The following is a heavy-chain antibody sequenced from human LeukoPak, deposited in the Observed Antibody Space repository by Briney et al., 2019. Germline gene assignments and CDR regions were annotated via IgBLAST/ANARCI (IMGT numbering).Heavy chain of an antibody. D-gene: IGHD1-7*01. V-gene: IGHV3-23*01. J-gene: IGHJ4*02. Sequence: GGSLRHSCVASGFTFTTYAMIWVRQPPGKGLEWVSAVSDGGGSTYYADSVKGRFTISRDNSKNTLYLQMNSLRAEDTAVYYCAKDERRPLNSGYSWGQGTLVTVSS. CDR3: AKDERRPLNSGYS. CDR2: VSDGGGST. CDR1: GFTFTTYA.